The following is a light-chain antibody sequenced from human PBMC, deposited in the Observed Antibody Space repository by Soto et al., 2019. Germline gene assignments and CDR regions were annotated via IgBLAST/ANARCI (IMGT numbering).Light chain of an antibody. Sequence: EILLTQSPGSLSLSPGDRATLSCRASQSFSSTFFAWYQQKPGQAPRLLIYGASSRATGIPDRFSGSGSGTDFTLTISSLAPEDFAVYYWQQYASSVTFGQGTKVEIK. J-gene: IGKJ1*01. V-gene: IGKV3-20*01. CDR2: GAS. CDR1: QSFSSTF. CDR3: QQYASSVT.